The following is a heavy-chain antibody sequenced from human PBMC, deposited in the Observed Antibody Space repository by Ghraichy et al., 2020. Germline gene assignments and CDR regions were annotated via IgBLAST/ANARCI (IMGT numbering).Heavy chain of an antibody. CDR1: GGSVSSGSYY. J-gene: IGHJ5*02. CDR3: ARESLRYFVSWFDP. CDR2: IYYSGST. V-gene: IGHV4-61*01. Sequence: SQTLSLTCTVSGGSVSSGSYYWSWIRQPPGKGLEWIGYIYYSGSTNYNPSLKSRVTISVDTSKNQFSLKLSSVTAADTAMYYCARESLRYFVSWFDPWGQGTLVTVSS. D-gene: IGHD3-9*01.